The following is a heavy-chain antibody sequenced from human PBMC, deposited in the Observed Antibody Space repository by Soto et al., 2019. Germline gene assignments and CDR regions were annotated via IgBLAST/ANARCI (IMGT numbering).Heavy chain of an antibody. CDR1: GGSISSSSYY. CDR2: IFYSGST. CDR3: AGLSYDFWSGYLRP. J-gene: IGHJ5*02. Sequence: SETLSLTCTVSGGSISSSSYYWGWIRQPPGKVLEWIGSIFYSGSTYYNPSLKSRVTISVDTSKNQFSLKLSSVTAADTAVYYCAGLSYDFWSGYLRPWGQGTLVTVSS. V-gene: IGHV4-39*01. D-gene: IGHD3-3*01.